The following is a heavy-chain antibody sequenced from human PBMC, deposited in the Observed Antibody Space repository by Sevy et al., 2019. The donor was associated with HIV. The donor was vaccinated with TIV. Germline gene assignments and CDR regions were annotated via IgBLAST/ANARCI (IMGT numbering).Heavy chain of an antibody. CDR2: ISHGGSP. CDR1: GGPVSGYY. D-gene: IGHD3-10*01. V-gene: IGHV4-34*01. CDR3: ALEAGISGSGTARGVFDT. J-gene: IGHJ4*02. Sequence: SETLSLTCAVYGGPVSGYYWSWMRQSTEKELEWIGEISHGGSPIYNPSLRSRVTISLDTSTRQMSLKMNSVTAADAATYYCALEAGISGSGTARGVFDTWGQGTVVTVSS.